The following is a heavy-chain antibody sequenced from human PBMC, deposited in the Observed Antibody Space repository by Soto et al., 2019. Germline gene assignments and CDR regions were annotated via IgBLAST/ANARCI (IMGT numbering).Heavy chain of an antibody. CDR3: ARDLSYTGLAVGYNWFDP. CDR2: IWYDGSNK. J-gene: IGHJ5*02. V-gene: IGHV3-33*08. Sequence: GGSLRLSCAASGFTFSSYAMSWVRQAPGKGLEWVAVIWYDGSNKYYADSVKGRFTISRDNSKNTLYLQMNSLRAEDTAVYYCARDLSYTGLAVGYNWFDPWGQGTLVTVSS. CDR1: GFTFSSYA. D-gene: IGHD3-10*01.